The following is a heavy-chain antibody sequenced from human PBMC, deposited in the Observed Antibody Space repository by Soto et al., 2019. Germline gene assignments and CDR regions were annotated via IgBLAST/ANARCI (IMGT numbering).Heavy chain of an antibody. D-gene: IGHD3-16*01. CDR2: ISGSGST. CDR3: AKALRFTFTTGYYRDV. CDR1: GFTVSSYA. J-gene: IGHJ6*03. V-gene: IGHV3-23*01. Sequence: EVQLLESGGGLVQPGGSLRLSCAASGFTVSSYAMSWVRQAPGKGLEWVSVISGSGSTYSADSVKGRFTISRDSSKNTVYQQMISLRAEGTDVYSCAKALRFTFTTGYYRDVWGRGTTVTVSS.